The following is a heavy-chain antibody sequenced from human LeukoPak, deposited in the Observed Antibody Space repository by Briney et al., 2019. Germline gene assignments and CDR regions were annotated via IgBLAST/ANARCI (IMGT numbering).Heavy chain of an antibody. CDR1: GYTFTTHY. Sequence: ASVKVSCKASGYTFTTHYMHWVRQAPGQGLEWMGIINPSGGSTSYAQKFQGRVNMTRDTSTSTVYMELSSLRSEDTAVYFCARELSIVGAHDYWGQGTLVTVSS. CDR3: ARELSIVGAHDY. CDR2: INPSGGST. D-gene: IGHD1-26*01. J-gene: IGHJ4*02. V-gene: IGHV1-46*01.